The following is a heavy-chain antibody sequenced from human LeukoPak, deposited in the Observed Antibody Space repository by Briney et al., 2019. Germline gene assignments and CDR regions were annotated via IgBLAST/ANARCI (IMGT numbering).Heavy chain of an antibody. CDR3: ARGVGFVKIDY. D-gene: IGHD3-10*01. CDR1: GGSFSGYF. Sequence: SETLSLTSAVYGGSFSGYFWSCIRQPPGKGLEWIGEINHSGSTNYNPSLKSRVTISVNTSKNQFSLKLSSVTATDTAVYYCARGVGFVKIDYWGQGTLVTVSS. V-gene: IGHV4-34*01. J-gene: IGHJ4*02. CDR2: INHSGST.